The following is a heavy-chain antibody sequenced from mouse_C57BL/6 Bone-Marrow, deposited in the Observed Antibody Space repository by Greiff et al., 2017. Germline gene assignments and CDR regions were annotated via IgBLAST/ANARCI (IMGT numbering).Heavy chain of an antibody. Sequence: VQLQQSGPELVKPGASVKISCKASGYTFTDYYMNWVKQSHGKSLEWIGDINPNNGGTSYNQQFKGKATLTVDKSSSTAYMELRSLTSEDSAVYYCAREGATVVAPFDYWGQGTTLTVSS. CDR2: INPNNGGT. CDR3: AREGATVVAPFDY. V-gene: IGHV1-26*01. CDR1: GYTFTDYY. D-gene: IGHD1-1*01. J-gene: IGHJ2*01.